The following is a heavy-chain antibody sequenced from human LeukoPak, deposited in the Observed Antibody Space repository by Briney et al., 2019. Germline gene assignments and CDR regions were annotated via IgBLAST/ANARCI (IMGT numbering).Heavy chain of an antibody. CDR2: ISSSSSYI. CDR3: ARDLRPVLRFGELLSPNWFDP. Sequence: PGGSLRLSCAASGFTFSSYSMNWVRQAPGKGLEWVSSISSSSSYIYYADSVKGRFTISRDNAKNSLYLQMNSLRAEDTAVYYCARDLRPVLRFGELLSPNWFDPWGQGTLVTVSS. V-gene: IGHV3-21*01. J-gene: IGHJ5*02. CDR1: GFTFSSYS. D-gene: IGHD3-10*01.